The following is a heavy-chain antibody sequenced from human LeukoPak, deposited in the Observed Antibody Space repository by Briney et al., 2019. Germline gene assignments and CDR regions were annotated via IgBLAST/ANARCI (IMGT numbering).Heavy chain of an antibody. CDR2: INPDGSST. CDR3: ARANNFDY. V-gene: IGHV3-74*01. D-gene: IGHD4/OR15-4a*01. J-gene: IGHJ4*02. Sequence: GGSLRLSCAASGITLSNYWMHWVRQTPEKGLVWVSRINPDGSSTDYADSVKGRFTISRDNAKNSLYLQMNSLRAEDTGVYSCARANNFDYWGQGTLVTVSS. CDR1: GITLSNYW.